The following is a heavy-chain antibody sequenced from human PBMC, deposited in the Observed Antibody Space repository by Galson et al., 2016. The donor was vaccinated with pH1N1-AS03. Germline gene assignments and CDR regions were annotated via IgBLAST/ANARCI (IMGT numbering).Heavy chain of an antibody. V-gene: IGHV3-49*04. CDR2: IRTDGTT. J-gene: IGHJ1*01. Sequence: SLRLSCAGSGFTFGDYPMTWVRQAPGKGLEWVGFIRTDGTTEYVASVEGRFSISRDDSKAIPYLQMNSLKTGDTAVYYCTQHYGANNSLGLWVQGSLVPVAS. D-gene: IGHD4-23*01. CDR1: GFTFGDYP. CDR3: TQHYGANNSLGL.